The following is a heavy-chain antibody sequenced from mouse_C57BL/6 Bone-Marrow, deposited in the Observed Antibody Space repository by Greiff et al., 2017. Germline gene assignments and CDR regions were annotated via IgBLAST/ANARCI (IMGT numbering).Heavy chain of an antibody. CDR1: GFNIKDYY. CDR2: IDPEDGET. Sequence: EVMLVESGAELVKPGASVKLSCTASGFNIKDYYMHWVKQRTEQGLEWIGRIDPEDGETKYAPEFQGKATITADTSSNTAYLQLSSLTSEDTAVYYCARSLLRAWFAYWGQGTLVTVSA. CDR3: ARSLLRAWFAY. J-gene: IGHJ3*01. V-gene: IGHV14-2*01. D-gene: IGHD1-1*01.